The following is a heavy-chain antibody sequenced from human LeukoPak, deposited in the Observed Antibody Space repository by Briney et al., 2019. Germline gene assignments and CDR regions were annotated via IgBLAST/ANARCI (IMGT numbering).Heavy chain of an antibody. D-gene: IGHD3-22*01. Sequence: GASVKVSCKASGGTFNSYAISWVRQAPGQGLEWMGRIIPIFGTANYAQKFQGRVTITTDESTSTAYMELSSLRSEDTAVSYCARGKLGYYDAFDIWGQGTMVTVSS. V-gene: IGHV1-69*05. CDR1: GGTFNSYA. CDR2: IIPIFGTA. J-gene: IGHJ3*02. CDR3: ARGKLGYYDAFDI.